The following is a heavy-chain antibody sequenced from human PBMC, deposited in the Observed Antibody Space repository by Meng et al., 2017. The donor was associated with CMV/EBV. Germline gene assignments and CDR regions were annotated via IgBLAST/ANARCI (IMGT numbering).Heavy chain of an antibody. CDR1: GFTFSSYS. J-gene: IGHJ4*02. CDR2: ISSSSSYI. V-gene: IGHV3-21*01. D-gene: IGHD3-22*01. CDR3: ARVYDSSGYYYYFEY. Sequence: EVQLVESGGGLVKPGGSLGLSCAASGFTFSSYSMNWVRQAPGKGLEWVSSISSSSSYIYYADSVKGRFTISRDNAKNSLYLQMNSLRAEDTAVYYCARVYDSSGYYYYFEYWGQGTLVTVS.